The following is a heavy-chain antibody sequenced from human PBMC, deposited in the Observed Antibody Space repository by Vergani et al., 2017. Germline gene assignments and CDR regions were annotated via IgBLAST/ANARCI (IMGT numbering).Heavy chain of an antibody. CDR1: GGSISRGDYY. V-gene: IGHV4-30-4*01. J-gene: IGHJ3*02. D-gene: IGHD3-22*01. Sequence: QVQLQESGPGLVKPSQTLSLTCTVSGGSISRGDYYWSWIRQPPGKGLELIGYIYYSGSTYSNPSLKSRVTISVDTSKNQFSLKLSSVTAADTAVYYCARGYYDSSGYYLDAFDIWGQGTMVTVSS. CDR2: IYYSGST. CDR3: ARGYYDSSGYYLDAFDI.